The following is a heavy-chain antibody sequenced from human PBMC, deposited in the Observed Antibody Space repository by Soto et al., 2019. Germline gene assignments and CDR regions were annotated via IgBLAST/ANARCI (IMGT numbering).Heavy chain of an antibody. CDR1: GFSSDEYG. Sequence: EVPLVESGGGLVQPGRSLRLSCAASGFSSDEYGMHWVRQAAGKGLEWVSGISWNSGTIGYAESVKGRFSISRDNAKKSLYLQMNSLIAEDRALYYCAKSKGGTANGMDGWGQGTTVIVSS. V-gene: IGHV3-9*02. CDR2: ISWNSGTI. D-gene: IGHD2-21*02. J-gene: IGHJ6*02. CDR3: AKSKGGTANGMDG.